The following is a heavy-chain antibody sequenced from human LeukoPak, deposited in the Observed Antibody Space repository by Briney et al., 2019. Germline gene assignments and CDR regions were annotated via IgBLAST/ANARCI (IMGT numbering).Heavy chain of an antibody. CDR1: GFTFSSYG. J-gene: IGHJ4*02. CDR2: IGGRDGST. V-gene: IGHV3-23*01. D-gene: IGHD1-26*01. Sequence: PGGSLRLSCAASGFTFSSYGMSWVRQAPGKGLEWVSAIGGRDGSTYYADSVKGRFTISRDNAKNSLYLQMNSLRAEDTAVYYCARDMVGASAHDYWGQGTLVTVSS. CDR3: ARDMVGASAHDY.